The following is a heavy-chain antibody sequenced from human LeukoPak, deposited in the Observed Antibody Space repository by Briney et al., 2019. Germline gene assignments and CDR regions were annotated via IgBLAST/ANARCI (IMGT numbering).Heavy chain of an antibody. CDR3: ARHTGEGYCSSTSCGGAFDI. V-gene: IGHV4-39*07. D-gene: IGHD2-2*01. CDR2: MHYSGST. CDR1: GGSISSKDYY. Sequence: PSETLSLTCTVSGGSISSKDYYWGWIRQPPGKGLEWIGSMHYSGSTYYNPSLKSRVATSVDTSKNQFFLKLTSVTAADTAVYYCARHTGEGYCSSTSCGGAFDIWGQGTMVTVSS. J-gene: IGHJ3*02.